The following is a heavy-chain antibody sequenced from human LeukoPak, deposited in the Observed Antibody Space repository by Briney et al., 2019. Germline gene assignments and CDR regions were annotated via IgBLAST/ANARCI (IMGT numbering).Heavy chain of an antibody. CDR2: IWHSGGN. V-gene: IGHV4-38-2*02. J-gene: IGHJ4*02. CDR1: GYSISTGYY. Sequence: SETLSLTCAVSGYSISTGYYWGWIRQPPGKGLEWIGNIWHSGGNYYNPSLKSRVTISLDTSKNQFSLRLTSVTAADTAVYYCARDPSSTGYYWGQGIQVIVSS. D-gene: IGHD4-17*01. CDR3: ARDPSSTGYY.